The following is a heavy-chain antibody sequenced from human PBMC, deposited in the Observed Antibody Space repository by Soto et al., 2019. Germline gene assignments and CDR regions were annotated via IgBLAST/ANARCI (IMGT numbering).Heavy chain of an antibody. CDR3: ATALRRGVSYWCFDL. CDR1: GFNVRGYY. J-gene: IGHJ2*01. D-gene: IGHD3-10*01. CDR2: IYSGGDT. V-gene: IGHV3-66*01. Sequence: EVQLVESGGDLVQPGGSLRLSCAASGFNVRGYYMSWGRQAPGKGLEWVSVIYSGGDTFYADSAKGRFTISRNNSKNTRYLQMISLRAEDTAVYYCATALRRGVSYWCFDLWGRGTLMSGSS.